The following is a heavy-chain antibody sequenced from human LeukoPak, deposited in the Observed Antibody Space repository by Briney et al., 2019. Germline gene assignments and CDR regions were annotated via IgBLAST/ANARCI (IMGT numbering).Heavy chain of an antibody. CDR2: ISAYNGNT. CDR1: GYTFTIYG. V-gene: IGHV1-18*01. Sequence: ASVTVSCKASGYTFTIYGISWVRQAPAQGREWMGWISAYNGNTNYAQKLQGKVTMTTDTSTSTAYMELRSLRSDDTAVYYCAITLRYFDWLLYYFDYWGQGTLVTVSS. CDR3: AITLRYFDWLLYYFDY. J-gene: IGHJ4*02. D-gene: IGHD3-9*01.